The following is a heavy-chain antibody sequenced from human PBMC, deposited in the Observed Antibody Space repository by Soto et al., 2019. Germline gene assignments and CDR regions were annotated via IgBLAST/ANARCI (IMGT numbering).Heavy chain of an antibody. J-gene: IGHJ6*02. CDR1: GFTFSSYG. D-gene: IGHD3-3*01. CDR3: ARDPRITIFGVVIPPYGMDV. CDR2: IWYDGSNK. V-gene: IGHV3-33*01. Sequence: GGSLRLSCAASGFTFSSYGMHWVRQAPGKGLEWVAVIWYDGSNKYYADSVKGRFTISRDNSKNTLYLQMNSLRAEDTAVYYWARDPRITIFGVVIPPYGMDVWGQGTTVTVSS.